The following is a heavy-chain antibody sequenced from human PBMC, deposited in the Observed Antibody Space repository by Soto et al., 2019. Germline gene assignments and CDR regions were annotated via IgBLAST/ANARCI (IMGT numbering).Heavy chain of an antibody. CDR1: GYTFTSYA. V-gene: IGHV1-3*01. Sequence: ASGKVSCKASGYTFTSYAMHWVRQAPGQRLEWMGWINAGNGNTKYSQKFQGRVTITRDTSASTAYMELSSLRSEDTAVYYCARDSPGRYYYYYMDVWGKGTTVNVSS. CDR2: INAGNGNT. J-gene: IGHJ6*03. D-gene: IGHD2-8*02. CDR3: ARDSPGRYYYYYMDV.